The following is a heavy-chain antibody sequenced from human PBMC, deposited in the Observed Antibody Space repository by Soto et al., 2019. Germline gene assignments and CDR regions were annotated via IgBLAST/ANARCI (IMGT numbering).Heavy chain of an antibody. CDR2: INPNGGST. Sequence: GASVKVSCKASGYTFTSYYMHWVRQAPGQGLEWMGIINPNGGSTSYAQKFQGRVTMTRDTSTSTAYMELSRLRSEDTAVYYCARSNSYGSGSYYYPYYYYYGMDVWGQGTTVTVSS. V-gene: IGHV1-46*01. D-gene: IGHD3-10*01. CDR1: GYTFTSYY. J-gene: IGHJ6*02. CDR3: ARSNSYGSGSYYYPYYYYYGMDV.